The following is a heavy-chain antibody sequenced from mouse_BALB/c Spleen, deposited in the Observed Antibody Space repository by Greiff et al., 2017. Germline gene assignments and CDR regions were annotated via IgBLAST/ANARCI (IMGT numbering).Heavy chain of an antibody. Sequence: EVKLLESGPGLVKPSQSLSLTCTVTGYSITSDYAWNWIRQFPGNKLEWMGYISYSGSTSYNPSLKSRISITRDTSKNQFFLQLNSVTTEDTATYYCARRKLGLRNYFDYWGQGTTLTVSS. V-gene: IGHV3-2*02. CDR3: ARRKLGLRNYFDY. D-gene: IGHD3-1*01. CDR1: GYSITSDYA. J-gene: IGHJ2*01. CDR2: ISYSGST.